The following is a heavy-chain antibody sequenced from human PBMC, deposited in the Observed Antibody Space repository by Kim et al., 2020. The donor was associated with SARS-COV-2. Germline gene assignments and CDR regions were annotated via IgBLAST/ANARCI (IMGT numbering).Heavy chain of an antibody. CDR2: ISSSGSTI. Sequence: GGSLRLSCAASGFTFSSYEMNWVRQAPGKGLEWVSYISSSGSTIYYADSVKGRFTISRDNAKNSLYLQMNSLRAEDTAVYYCARDHKVLLWFGELHTSTYYYYGMYVWGQGTTVTVSS. V-gene: IGHV3-48*03. CDR1: GFTFSSYE. D-gene: IGHD3-10*01. J-gene: IGHJ6*02. CDR3: ARDHKVLLWFGELHTSTYYYYGMYV.